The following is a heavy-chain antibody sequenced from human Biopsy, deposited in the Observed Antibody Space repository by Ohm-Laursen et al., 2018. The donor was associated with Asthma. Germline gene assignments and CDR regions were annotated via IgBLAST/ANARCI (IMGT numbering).Heavy chain of an antibody. J-gene: IGHJ3*02. D-gene: IGHD1-26*01. Sequence: SLRLSCSASGTHFGSYNMHWARQAPGKGLEWVAVITFDGSTQHYGDSVKGRFTISRDNSKNMLFLQMNSLRAEDTAVYYCSRDTLGYYFDIWAKGQWSPSLQ. CDR1: GTHFGSYN. CDR2: ITFDGSTQ. CDR3: SRDTLGYYFDI. V-gene: IGHV3-30-3*01.